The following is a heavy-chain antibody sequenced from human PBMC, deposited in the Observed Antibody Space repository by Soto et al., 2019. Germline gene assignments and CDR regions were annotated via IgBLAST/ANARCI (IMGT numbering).Heavy chain of an antibody. J-gene: IGHJ5*02. Sequence: QLQLQESGSGLVKPSQTLSLTCAVSGGSISSGGYSWSWIRQPPGKGLEWIGYIYHSGSTYYNPSLKSRVTIPVDRSKNQFSLKLSSVTAADTAVYYCARVHPRTTVVRGGWFDPWGQGTLVTVSS. CDR1: GGSISSGGYS. V-gene: IGHV4-30-2*01. CDR2: IYHSGST. D-gene: IGHD4-17*01. CDR3: ARVHPRTTVVRGGWFDP.